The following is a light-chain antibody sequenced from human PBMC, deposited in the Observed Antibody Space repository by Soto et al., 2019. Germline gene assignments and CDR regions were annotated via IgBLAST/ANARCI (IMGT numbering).Light chain of an antibody. V-gene: IGLV2-14*01. Sequence: QSALTQPASVSGSPGQSITISCTGTSSDLGGYNYVSWYQQHPGKAPILIIYDVSYRPSGVSNRFSGSKSGNTASLTISGLQAEDEADYYCSSYTTNSTHVVFGGGTKVTVL. J-gene: IGLJ2*01. CDR2: DVS. CDR3: SSYTTNSTHVV. CDR1: SSDLGGYNY.